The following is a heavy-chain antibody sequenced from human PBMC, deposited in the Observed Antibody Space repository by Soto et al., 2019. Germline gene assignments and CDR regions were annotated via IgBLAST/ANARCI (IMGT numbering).Heavy chain of an antibody. J-gene: IGHJ6*02. CDR2: ISFDGSND. V-gene: IGHV3-30*18. CDR1: GFTFNNYG. CDR3: TKRRNVLRFLEWSSGMEV. Sequence: GGSLRLSCAASGFTFNNYGMHWVRQAPGKGLEWLAVISFDGSNDYYADSVKGRFTISRDNSKSTLYLQMSSLRVEDTAVYYCTKRRNVLRFLEWSSGMEVWGQGTTVTVSS. D-gene: IGHD3-3*01.